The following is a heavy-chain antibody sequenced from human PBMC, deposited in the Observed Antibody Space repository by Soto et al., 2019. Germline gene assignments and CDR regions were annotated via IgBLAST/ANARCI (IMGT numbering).Heavy chain of an antibody. J-gene: IGHJ4*02. CDR3: ARGGPRITIFGVVTNNYFDY. D-gene: IGHD3-3*01. V-gene: IGHV4-34*01. CDR1: GGSFSGYY. CDR2: INHGGST. Sequence: QVQLQQWGAGLLKPSETLSLTCAVYGGSFSGYYWSWIRQPPGKGLEWIGEINHGGSTNYNPSLKSRVTISVDTSKNQFSLKLSSVTAADTAVYYCARGGPRITIFGVVTNNYFDYWGQGTLVTVSS.